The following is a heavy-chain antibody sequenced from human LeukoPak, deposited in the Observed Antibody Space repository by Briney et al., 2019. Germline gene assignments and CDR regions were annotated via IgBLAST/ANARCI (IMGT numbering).Heavy chain of an antibody. CDR1: GGSINNYY. D-gene: IGHD1-14*01. V-gene: IGHV4-59*01. J-gene: IGHJ5*02. Sequence: SETLSLTCTVSGGSINNYYWSWIRQPPGKPLEWLGSIYYSGTTNYNPSLKSRVSMSIDTFKTQFSLKLSSVTAADTAVYYCAKDSPEPTWGQGTLVTVSS. CDR2: IYYSGTT. CDR3: AKDSPEPT.